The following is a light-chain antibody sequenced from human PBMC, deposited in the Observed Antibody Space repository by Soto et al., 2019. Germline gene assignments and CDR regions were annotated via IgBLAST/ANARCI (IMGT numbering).Light chain of an antibody. CDR2: GAS. CDR1: QSISSSF. V-gene: IGKV3-20*01. J-gene: IGKJ5*01. Sequence: IVLTQSRATLSVSPGERASLSCVASQSISSSFLAWYQQKPGQAPRLLIYGASSRATGIPDRFSGTGSETDFTLTISRLEPEDFAVYYCQQYDNSPITFGQGTRLEI. CDR3: QQYDNSPIT.